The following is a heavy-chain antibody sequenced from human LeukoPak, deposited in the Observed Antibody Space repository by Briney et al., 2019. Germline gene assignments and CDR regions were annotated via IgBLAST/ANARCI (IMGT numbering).Heavy chain of an antibody. CDR1: GGSISSYY. CDR3: AGSEMTLGNSYGSFDY. V-gene: IGHV4-59*01. D-gene: IGHD5-18*01. CDR2: IYYSGST. Sequence: SETLSLTCTVSGGSISSYYWSWIRQPPGKGLEWIGYIYYSGSTNYNPSLKSRVTISVDTSKNQFSLKLSSVTAADTAVYYCAGSEMTLGNSYGSFDYWGQGTLVTVSS. J-gene: IGHJ4*02.